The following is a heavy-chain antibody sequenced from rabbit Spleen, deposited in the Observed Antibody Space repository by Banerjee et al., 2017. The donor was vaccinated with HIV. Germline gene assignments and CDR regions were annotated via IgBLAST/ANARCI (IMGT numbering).Heavy chain of an antibody. J-gene: IGHJ2*01. D-gene: IGHD2-1*01. CDR2: INDGYSGSI. CDR1: GFSLSSYD. Sequence: QSLEESAGGLVNPGGSLTLTCKVSGFSLSSYDMCWVRQAPGKGLEWIACINDGYSGSIFYASWAKGRFTISKTSSTTLTLQMISLTAADTATYFCARDDYGNNGKYYFGLWGPGTLVTVS. CDR3: ARDDYGNNGKYYFGL. V-gene: IGHV1S40*01.